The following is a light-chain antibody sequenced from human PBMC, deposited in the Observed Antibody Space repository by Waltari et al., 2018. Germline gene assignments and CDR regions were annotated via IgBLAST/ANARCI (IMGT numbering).Light chain of an antibody. J-gene: IGKJ2*01. Sequence: PATLSVSPGERATLSCRASQSVSSNLAWYQQKPGQAPRLLIYGASTRATGIPARFSGSGSGTEFTLTISSLQSEDFAVYYCQQYNNWPPGNTFGQGTKLEIK. V-gene: IGKV3-15*01. CDR1: QSVSSN. CDR3: QQYNNWPPGNT. CDR2: GAS.